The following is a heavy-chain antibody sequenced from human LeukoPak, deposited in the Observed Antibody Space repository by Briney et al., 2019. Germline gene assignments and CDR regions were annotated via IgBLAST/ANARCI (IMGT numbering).Heavy chain of an antibody. CDR2: FDPADGDP. CDR1: GYMFTELP. CDR3: TAGPDCSSTSCLFEF. V-gene: IGHV1-24*01. Sequence: GASVKVSCKVSGYMFTELPIHWVRQTPAIGLEWMGGFDPADGDPVYAKNFKDRLTMTEDTSTETAYMELRGLGSEETAVYYCTAGPDCSSTSCLFEFWGQGTLVTVSS. J-gene: IGHJ4*02. D-gene: IGHD2-2*01.